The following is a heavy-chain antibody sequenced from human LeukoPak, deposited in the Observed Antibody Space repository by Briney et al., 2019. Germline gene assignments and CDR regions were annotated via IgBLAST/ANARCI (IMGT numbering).Heavy chain of an antibody. D-gene: IGHD6-13*01. CDR1: GFSISSGYY. CDR3: ARRKSSSWYWFDP. CDR2: INHSGST. V-gene: IGHV4-34*01. Sequence: SETLSLTCTVSGFSISSGYYWSWIRQPPGKGLEWIGEINHSGSTNYNPSLKSRVTISVDTSKNQFSLKLSSVTAADTAVYYCARRKSSSWYWFDPWGQGTLVTVSS. J-gene: IGHJ5*02.